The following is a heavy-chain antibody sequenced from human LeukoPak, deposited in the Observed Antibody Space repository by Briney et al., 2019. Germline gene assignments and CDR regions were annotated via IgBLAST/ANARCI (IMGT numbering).Heavy chain of an antibody. CDR1: GFTFSSYW. Sequence: TGGSLRLSCAASGFTFSSYWMSWVRQAPGKGLEWVANIKGDGSDNHYVDSVRGRFTISRDNAKNSLYLQMNSLRAEDTAVYYCARDQWLAYYYHGMDVWGQGTTVTVSS. CDR3: ARDQWLAYYYHGMDV. CDR2: IKGDGSDN. J-gene: IGHJ6*02. D-gene: IGHD6-19*01. V-gene: IGHV3-7*01.